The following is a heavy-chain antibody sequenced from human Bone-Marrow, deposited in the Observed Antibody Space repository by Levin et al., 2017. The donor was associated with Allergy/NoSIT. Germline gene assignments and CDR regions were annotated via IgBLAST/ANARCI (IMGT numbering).Heavy chain of an antibody. CDR3: AREAAVWD. CDR1: GGSISSSSYY. Sequence: PSETLSLTCTVSGGSISSSSYYWGWIRQPPGKGLEWIGSIYYSGSTYYNPSLKSRVTISVDTSKNQFSLKLSSVTAADTAVYYCAREAAVWDWGQGTLVTVSS. CDR2: IYYSGST. J-gene: IGHJ4*02. D-gene: IGHD3-16*01. V-gene: IGHV4-39*07.